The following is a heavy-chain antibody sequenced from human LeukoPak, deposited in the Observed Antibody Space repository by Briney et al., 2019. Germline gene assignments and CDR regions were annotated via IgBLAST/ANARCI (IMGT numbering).Heavy chain of an antibody. D-gene: IGHD2-2*02. Sequence: ASVKVSCKASGGTFSSYAISWVRQAPGQGLEWMGGIIPIFGTANYAQKFQGRVTITADESTSTAYMELSSLRSEDTAVYYCARGRRACSSTSCYIWHDYWGQGTLVTVSS. V-gene: IGHV1-69*13. J-gene: IGHJ4*02. CDR2: IIPIFGTA. CDR1: GGTFSSYA. CDR3: ARGRRACSSTSCYIWHDY.